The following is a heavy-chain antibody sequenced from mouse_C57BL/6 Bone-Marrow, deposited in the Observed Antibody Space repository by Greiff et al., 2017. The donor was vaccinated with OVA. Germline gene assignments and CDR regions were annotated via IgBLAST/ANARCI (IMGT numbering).Heavy chain of an antibody. J-gene: IGHJ3*01. V-gene: IGHV1-62-2*01. CDR3: ARHEEGYYYEAWFAY. CDR2: FYPGSGSI. D-gene: IGHD1-1*01. CDR1: GYTFTEYT. Sequence: VQRVESGAELVKPGASVKLSCKASGYTFTEYTIHWVKQRSGQGLEWIGWFYPGSGSIKYNEKFKDKATLTADKSSSTVYMDLSRLTSEDSAVYFCARHEEGYYYEAWFAYWGQGTLVTVSA.